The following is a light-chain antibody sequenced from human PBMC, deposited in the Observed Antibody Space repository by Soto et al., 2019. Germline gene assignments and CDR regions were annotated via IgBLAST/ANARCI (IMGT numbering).Light chain of an antibody. J-gene: IGKJ4*01. CDR1: QSVSTY. CDR3: QQSYTSPLT. CDR2: AAS. Sequence: DIQMTQSPSSLSASVGDRVTITCRASQSVSTYLNWYQQKPGKAPNLLIYAASSLQSGVPSRFSGGGSGTDFTLTISSLQTEEFATYYCQQSYTSPLTVGGGTKGDIK. V-gene: IGKV1-39*01.